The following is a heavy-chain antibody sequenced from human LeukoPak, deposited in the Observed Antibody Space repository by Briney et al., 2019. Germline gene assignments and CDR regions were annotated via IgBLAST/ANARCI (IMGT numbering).Heavy chain of an antibody. CDR2: IYYSGST. CDR3: ARIMNDYGAQSDY. CDR1: GGSISSSSYY. D-gene: IGHD4-17*01. V-gene: IGHV4-39*01. J-gene: IGHJ4*02. Sequence: SETLSLTCTVSGGSISSSSYYWGWLRQPPGKGLEWIGSIYYSGSTYYNPSLKSRVTISVDTSKNQFSLKLSSVTAADTAVYYCARIMNDYGAQSDYWGQGTLVTVSS.